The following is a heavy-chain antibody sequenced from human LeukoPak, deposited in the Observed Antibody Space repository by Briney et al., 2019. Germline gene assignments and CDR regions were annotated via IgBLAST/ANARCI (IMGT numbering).Heavy chain of an antibody. CDR1: GFTFSSYS. CDR3: ARIAVAGLVLEY. J-gene: IGHJ4*02. Sequence: GGSLRLSCAASGFTFSSYSMNWVRQAPGKGLEWVSSISSSSSYTYYADSVKGRFTISRDNAKNSLYLQMNSLRAEDTAVYYCARIAVAGLVLEYWGQGTLVTVSS. V-gene: IGHV3-21*01. CDR2: ISSSSSYT. D-gene: IGHD6-19*01.